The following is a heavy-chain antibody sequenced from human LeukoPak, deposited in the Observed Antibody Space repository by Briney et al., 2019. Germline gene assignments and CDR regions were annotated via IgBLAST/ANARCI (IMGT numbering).Heavy chain of an antibody. CDR1: GGSISSGDYY. D-gene: IGHD3-3*01. J-gene: IGHJ4*02. CDR3: AKGTFTIFGVVIFDY. V-gene: IGHV4-30-4*01. Sequence: SQTLSLTCTVSGGSISSGDYYWSWIRQPPGKGLEWIGYIYYSGSTYYNPSLKGRVTISVDTSKNQFSLKLSSVTAADTAVYYCAKGTFTIFGVVIFDYWGQGTLVTVSS. CDR2: IYYSGST.